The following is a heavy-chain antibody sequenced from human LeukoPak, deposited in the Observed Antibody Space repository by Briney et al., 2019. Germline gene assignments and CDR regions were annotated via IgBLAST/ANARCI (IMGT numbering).Heavy chain of an antibody. Sequence: SETLSLTCTVSGGSISGNSHYWAWIRQPPGKGLEWIGSIHYSGSTFYSPSLKSRVTISVDTSKNQFSLILTSVTASDTAVYYCAREEASVGDYWGQGILVTASS. V-gene: IGHV4-39*01. CDR3: AREEASVGDY. CDR1: GGSISGNSHY. J-gene: IGHJ4*02. CDR2: IHYSGST. D-gene: IGHD2-21*01.